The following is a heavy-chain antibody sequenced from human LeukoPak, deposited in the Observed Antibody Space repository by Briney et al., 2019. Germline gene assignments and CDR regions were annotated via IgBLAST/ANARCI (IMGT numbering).Heavy chain of an antibody. CDR2: IYYSGST. Sequence: SETLSLTCTVSGGSISSSSYYWGWIRQPPGKGLEWIGSIYYSGSTYYNPSLKSRVTISVDTSKNQFSLKLSSVTAADTAVYYCARHPYSGSTIWGQGTIVTVSS. CDR1: GGSISSSSYY. D-gene: IGHD1-26*01. V-gene: IGHV4-39*01. CDR3: ARHPYSGSTI. J-gene: IGHJ3*02.